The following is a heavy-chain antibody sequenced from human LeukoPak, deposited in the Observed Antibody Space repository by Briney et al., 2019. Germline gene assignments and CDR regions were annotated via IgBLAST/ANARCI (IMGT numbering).Heavy chain of an antibody. Sequence: ASVKVSCKASAYTFSGYYIHWVRQAPGQGLEWMGWINFNSGGKIFAEKFQDRVTMTRDTSISTAYMELSRLRSDDTAVYYCAREVIEYSSGWYYFDYWGQGTLVTVSS. D-gene: IGHD6-19*01. CDR3: AREVIEYSSGWYYFDY. J-gene: IGHJ4*02. CDR1: AYTFSGYY. CDR2: INFNSGGK. V-gene: IGHV1-2*02.